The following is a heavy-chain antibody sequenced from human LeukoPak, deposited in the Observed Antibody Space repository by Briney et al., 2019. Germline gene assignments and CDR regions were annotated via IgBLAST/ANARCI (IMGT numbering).Heavy chain of an antibody. D-gene: IGHD7-27*01. Sequence: GASVKVSCKASGGTFSSYGISWVRQAPGQGLEWMGGIIPIFGTANYAQKFQGRVTISADESTSTVYMELSSLRSEDTAVYYCAHGDPNYWYFDLWGRGTLVTVSS. V-gene: IGHV1-69*13. J-gene: IGHJ2*01. CDR1: GGTFSSYG. CDR2: IIPIFGTA. CDR3: AHGDPNYWYFDL.